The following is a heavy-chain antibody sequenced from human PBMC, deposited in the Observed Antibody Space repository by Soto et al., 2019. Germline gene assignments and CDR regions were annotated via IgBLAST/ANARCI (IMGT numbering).Heavy chain of an antibody. J-gene: IGHJ6*02. CDR2: ISSSSSYI. D-gene: IGHD5-18*01. CDR1: GFTFSSYS. Sequence: GGSLRLSCAASGFTFSSYSMNWVRQAPGKGLEWVSSISSSSSYIYYADSVKGRFTISRDNAKNSLYLQMNSLGAEDTAVYYCARCXATYVDTAMVTCYGMDVWGQGTTVTVSS. V-gene: IGHV3-21*01. CDR3: ARCXATYVDTAMVTCYGMDV.